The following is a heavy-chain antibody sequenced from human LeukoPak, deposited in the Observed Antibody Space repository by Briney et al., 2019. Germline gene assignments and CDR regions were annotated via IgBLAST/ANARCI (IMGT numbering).Heavy chain of an antibody. CDR1: GFTFSSYA. Sequence: GGSLRLSCAASGFTFSSYAMHWVRQAPGKGLEWVAVISYDGSNKYYADSVKGRFTISRDNSKNTLYLQMNSLRAEDTAVYYCARDSGYGSGSTKYYFDYWGQGTLVTVSS. J-gene: IGHJ4*02. D-gene: IGHD3-10*01. V-gene: IGHV3-30-3*01. CDR3: ARDSGYGSGSTKYYFDY. CDR2: ISYDGSNK.